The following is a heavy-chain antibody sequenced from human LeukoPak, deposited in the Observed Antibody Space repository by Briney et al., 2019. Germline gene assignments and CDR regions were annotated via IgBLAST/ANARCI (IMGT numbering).Heavy chain of an antibody. V-gene: IGHV4-59*01. CDR1: GGSISSYY. J-gene: IGHJ4*02. D-gene: IGHD5-18*01. Sequence: PSETLSLTCNVSGGSISSYYWSWIRQPPGKGLEWIGYIYYSGSTNYNPSLKSRVTISVDTPKNQFSLKLSSVTAADTAVYYCARAYSYGYSYFDYWGQGTLVTVSS. CDR3: ARAYSYGYSYFDY. CDR2: IYYSGST.